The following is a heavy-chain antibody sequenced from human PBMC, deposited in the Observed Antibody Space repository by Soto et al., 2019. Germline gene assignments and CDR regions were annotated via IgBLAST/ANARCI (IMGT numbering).Heavy chain of an antibody. CDR1: GGSFSGFF. J-gene: IGHJ4*02. Sequence: QVQLQQWGAGLLKPSETLSLTCAVHGGSFSGFFWTWIRQPPGKGLEWIGEINHSGSTNYNPSLKSRVTISVDTSENQFSLRLTSVTAADTAVYYCARGQWLLRGEYWGQGTLVTVSS. CDR2: INHSGST. V-gene: IGHV4-34*02. D-gene: IGHD2-15*01. CDR3: ARGQWLLRGEY.